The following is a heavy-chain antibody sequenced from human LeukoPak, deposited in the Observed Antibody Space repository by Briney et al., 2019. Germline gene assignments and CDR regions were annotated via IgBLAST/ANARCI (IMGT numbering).Heavy chain of an antibody. J-gene: IGHJ4*02. CDR2: IKNKHEHQAT. Sequence: GGSLRLSCEGSAFIFSGHWMNWVRQAPGKGLEWVGLIKNKHEHQATDYAAPVRERFIITRDDSSSTLFLQMNSLKTEDTAVYYCVTDANRILGARGTGYWGQGILVTVSS. D-gene: IGHD1-26*01. V-gene: IGHV3-15*07. CDR1: AFIFSGHW. CDR3: VTDANRILGARGTGY.